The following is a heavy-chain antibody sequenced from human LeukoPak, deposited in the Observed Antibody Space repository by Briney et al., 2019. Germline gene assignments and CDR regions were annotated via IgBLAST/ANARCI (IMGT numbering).Heavy chain of an antibody. CDR2: ISDSGST. CDR3: ARQDIWFGELVV. J-gene: IGHJ6*02. Sequence: PSETLSLTCIVSGGSISRSSYYWGWLRQPPGKGLEGIGSISDSGSTYYSPSLKSRVIISVDTSRNQFSLKLRFVTAADTAVYYCARQDIWFGELVVWGQGTTVTVSS. V-gene: IGHV4-39*01. CDR1: GGSISRSSYY. D-gene: IGHD3-10*01.